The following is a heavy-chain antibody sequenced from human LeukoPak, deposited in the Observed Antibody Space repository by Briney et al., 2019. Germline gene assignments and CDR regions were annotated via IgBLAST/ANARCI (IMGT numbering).Heavy chain of an antibody. V-gene: IGHV3-53*01. D-gene: IGHD6-13*01. CDR1: GFTVSSNY. CDR2: IYSGGST. Sequence: GGSLRLSCAASGFTVSSNYMSWVRQAPGKGLEWVSVIYSGGSTYYADSVKGRFTIPRDNSKNTLYLQMNSLRAEDTAVYYCSAYSSSWRGQGTLVTVSS. J-gene: IGHJ4*02. CDR3: SAYSSSW.